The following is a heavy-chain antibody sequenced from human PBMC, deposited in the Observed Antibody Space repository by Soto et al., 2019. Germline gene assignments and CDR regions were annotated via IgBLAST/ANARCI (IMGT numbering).Heavy chain of an antibody. Sequence: GASLKVSCKASGYASNGHYIHWMRHAPGQGLEWMGWINPDSGDTKFAQKFQGLVTMTRDTSISTVYMELRRLIPDDTAVYYCARMCSISTCLCDAHDIWG. J-gene: IGHJ3*02. D-gene: IGHD2-2*01. CDR3: ARMCSISTCLCDAHDI. CDR1: GYASNGHY. CDR2: INPDSGDT. V-gene: IGHV1-2*04.